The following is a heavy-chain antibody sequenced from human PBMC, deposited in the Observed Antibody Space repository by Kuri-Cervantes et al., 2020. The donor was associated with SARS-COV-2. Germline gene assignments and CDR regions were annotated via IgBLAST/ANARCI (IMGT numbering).Heavy chain of an antibody. V-gene: IGHV3-74*01. CDR2: INSDGSST. CDR1: GFTFSSYW. Sequence: GESLKISCAASGFTFSSYWMHWVRQAPGKGLVWVSRINSDGSSTSYADSVKGRFTISRDNAKNTLYLQMNSLRAEDTAVYYCARAYCSGGSCYFPPYYWGQGTLVTVSS. D-gene: IGHD2-15*01. CDR3: ARAYCSGGSCYFPPYY. J-gene: IGHJ4*02.